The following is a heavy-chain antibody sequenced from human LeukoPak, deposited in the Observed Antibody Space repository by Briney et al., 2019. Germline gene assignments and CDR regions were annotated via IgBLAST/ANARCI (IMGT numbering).Heavy chain of an antibody. CDR1: GFTFSSYW. Sequence: GGSLRLSCAASGFTFSSYWMHWVRQAPGKGLVWVSRINTDGSSTSYADSVKGRFTISRDNAKNTLYLQMNSLRAEDTAVYYCARDPVGILDAFDIWGQGTMVTVSS. CDR2: INTDGSST. J-gene: IGHJ3*02. V-gene: IGHV3-74*01. D-gene: IGHD2-21*01. CDR3: ARDPVGILDAFDI.